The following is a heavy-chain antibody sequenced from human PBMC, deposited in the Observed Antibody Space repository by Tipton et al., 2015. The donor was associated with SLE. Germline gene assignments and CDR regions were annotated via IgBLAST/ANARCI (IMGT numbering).Heavy chain of an antibody. CDR3: VGRFSLYV. D-gene: IGHD3-16*01. CDR2: IKYDGNEK. Sequence: SLRLSCAASGFTFSSYGMHWVRQAPGKGLEWVANIKYDGNEKHYVDSVEGRFTISRDNPNKSLFLQMNSLRAEDTAVYYCVGRFSLYVWGQGTTVTVS. CDR1: GFTFSSYG. J-gene: IGHJ6*02. V-gene: IGHV3-7*03.